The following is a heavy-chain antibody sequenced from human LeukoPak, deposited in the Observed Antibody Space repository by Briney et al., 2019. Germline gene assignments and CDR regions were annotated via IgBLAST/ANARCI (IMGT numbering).Heavy chain of an antibody. V-gene: IGHV4-59*01. CDR1: GGSISSYY. D-gene: IGHD6-19*01. CDR3: ARAVDSSGWQYYYYMDV. Sequence: SETLSLTCTVSGGSISSYYRSWIRQPPGKGLEWIGYIYYSGSTNYNPSLKSRVTISVDTSKNQFSLKLSSVTAADSAVYYCARAVDSSGWQYYYYMDVWGKGTTVTVSS. J-gene: IGHJ6*03. CDR2: IYYSGST.